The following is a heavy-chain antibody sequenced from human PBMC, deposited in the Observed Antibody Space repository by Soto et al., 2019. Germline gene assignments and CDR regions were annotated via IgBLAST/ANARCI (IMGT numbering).Heavy chain of an antibody. D-gene: IGHD5-12*01. Sequence: GASVKVSCKASGYTFTSYGISWVRQAPGQGLEWMGWISAYNGNTNYAQKLQGRVTMTTDTSTSTAYMELRSLRSDDTAVYYCASSVAKYYYYGMYVWGQGTTVTVSS. J-gene: IGHJ6*02. CDR3: ASSVAKYYYYGMYV. CDR2: ISAYNGNT. V-gene: IGHV1-18*01. CDR1: GYTFTSYG.